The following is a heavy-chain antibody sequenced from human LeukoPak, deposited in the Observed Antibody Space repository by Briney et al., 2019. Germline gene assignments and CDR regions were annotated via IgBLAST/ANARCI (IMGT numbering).Heavy chain of an antibody. V-gene: IGHV1-46*03. CDR3: AGGDPAMVWHNFDY. Sequence: ASVKVSCKASGYTFTSYAISWVRQAPGQGLEWMGIINPSGGSTSYAQKFQGRVTMTRDMSTSTVYMELSSLRSEDTAVYYCAGGDPAMVWHNFDYWGQGTLVTVSS. D-gene: IGHD5-18*01. CDR1: GYTFTSYA. CDR2: INPSGGST. J-gene: IGHJ4*02.